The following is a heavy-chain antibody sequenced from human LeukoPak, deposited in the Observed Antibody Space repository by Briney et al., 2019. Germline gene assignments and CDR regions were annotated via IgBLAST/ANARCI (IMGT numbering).Heavy chain of an antibody. J-gene: IGHJ4*02. CDR1: GYTFTGYY. D-gene: IGHD3-3*01. CDR3: ARDATPVLRFLEWFVDY. CDR2: INPNSGGT. Sequence: ASVKVSCKASGYTFTGYYMHWVRQAPGRGLEWMGWINPNSGGTNYAQKFQGRVTMTRDTSISTAYMELSRLRSDDTAVYYCARDATPVLRFLEWFVDYWGQGTLVTISS. V-gene: IGHV1-2*02.